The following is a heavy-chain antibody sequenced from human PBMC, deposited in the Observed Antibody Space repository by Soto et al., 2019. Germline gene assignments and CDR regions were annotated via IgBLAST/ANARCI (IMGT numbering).Heavy chain of an antibody. J-gene: IGHJ6*02. CDR1: GFTFSSYG. V-gene: IGHV3-30*18. CDR3: AKDRVSYGDHEAPRDTMDV. CDR2: ISYDGSNK. Sequence: QVQLVESGGGVVQTGRSLRLSCAVSGFTFSSYGMHWVRQAPDKGLAWVGVISYDGSNKYYADSVKGRFTISRDNSKNTIYMPKTSLRTEATGVYDGAKDRVSYGDHEAPRDTMDVWGQGPTVTGSS. D-gene: IGHD4-17*01.